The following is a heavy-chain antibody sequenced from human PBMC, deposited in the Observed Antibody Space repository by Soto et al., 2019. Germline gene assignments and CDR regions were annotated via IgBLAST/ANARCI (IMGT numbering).Heavy chain of an antibody. Sequence: ASVKVSCKASGYTFTSYDINWVRQATGQGLEWMGWMNPNSGNTGYAQKFQGRVTMTRNTSISTAYMELSSLRSEDTAVYYCARGLFGYYYYGTDVWGQGTTVTVSS. CDR1: GYTFTSYD. D-gene: IGHD3-10*02. J-gene: IGHJ6*02. CDR2: MNPNSGNT. CDR3: ARGLFGYYYYGTDV. V-gene: IGHV1-8*01.